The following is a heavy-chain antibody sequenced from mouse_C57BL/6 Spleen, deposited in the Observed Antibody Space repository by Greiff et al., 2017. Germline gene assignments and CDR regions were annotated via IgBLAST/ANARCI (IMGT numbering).Heavy chain of an antibody. D-gene: IGHD3-2*02. V-gene: IGHV1-15*01. CDR2: IDPETGGT. J-gene: IGHJ3*01. CDR1: GYTFTDYE. CDR3: TEETAQPWFAY. Sequence: QVQLKQSGAELVRPGASVTLSCKASGYTFTDYEMHWVKQTSVHGLEWIGAIDPETGGTAYNQKFKGKAILTADKSSSTAYMELRSLTSEDSAVYYCTEETAQPWFAYWGQGTLVTVSA.